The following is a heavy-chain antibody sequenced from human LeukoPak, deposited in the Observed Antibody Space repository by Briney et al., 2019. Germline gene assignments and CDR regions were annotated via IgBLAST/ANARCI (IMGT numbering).Heavy chain of an antibody. CDR3: ARGGTMSLFDY. CDR1: GGSISSYY. Sequence: ASETLSLTCTVSGGSISSYYWSWIRQPPGKGLEWIGYIYYSGSTNYNPSLKSRVTISVDTSKNQFSLKLSSVTAADTAVYYCARGGTMSLFDYWGQGTLVTVSS. CDR2: IYYSGST. D-gene: IGHD3-22*01. J-gene: IGHJ4*02. V-gene: IGHV4-59*01.